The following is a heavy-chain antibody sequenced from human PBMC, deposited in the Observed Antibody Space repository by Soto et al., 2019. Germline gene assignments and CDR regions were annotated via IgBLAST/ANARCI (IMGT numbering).Heavy chain of an antibody. CDR1: GGSLSGYY. CDR2: INHSGST. D-gene: IGHD5-18*01. J-gene: IGHJ6*02. V-gene: IGHV4-34*01. Sequence: PSETLSLTCAVYGGSLSGYYWSWIRQPPGKGLEWIGEINHSGSTNYNPSLKSRVTISVDTSKNQFSLKLSSVTAADTAVYYCARGRGYSSNYGMDVWGQGTTVTVSS. CDR3: ARGRGYSSNYGMDV.